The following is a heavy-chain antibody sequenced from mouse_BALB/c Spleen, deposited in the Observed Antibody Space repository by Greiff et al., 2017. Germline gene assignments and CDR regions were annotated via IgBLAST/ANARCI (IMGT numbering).Heavy chain of an antibody. CDR1: GFTFTDYY. V-gene: IGHV7-3*02. D-gene: IGHD1-1*01. CDR3: AREFTTVVAYYFDY. CDR2: IRNKANGYTT. Sequence: EVKLMESGGGLVQPGGSLRLSCATSGFTFTDYYMSWVRQPPGKALEWLGFIRNKANGYTTEYSASVKGRFTISRDNSQSILYLQMNTLRAEDSATYYCAREFTTVVAYYFDYWGQGTTLTVSS. J-gene: IGHJ2*01.